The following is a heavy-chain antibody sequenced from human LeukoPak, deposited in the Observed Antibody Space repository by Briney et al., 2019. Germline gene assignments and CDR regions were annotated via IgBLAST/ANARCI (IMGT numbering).Heavy chain of an antibody. CDR2: ISWNSGSI. CDR3: AKGLLNWHYYYYGMDV. D-gene: IGHD1-20*01. Sequence: PGRSLRLSCAASGFTFDDYAMHWVRQAPGEGLEWVSGISWNSGSIGYADSVKGRFTISRDNAKNSLYLQMNSLRAEDTALYYCAKGLLNWHYYYYGMDVWGQGTTVTVSS. V-gene: IGHV3-9*01. CDR1: GFTFDDYA. J-gene: IGHJ6*02.